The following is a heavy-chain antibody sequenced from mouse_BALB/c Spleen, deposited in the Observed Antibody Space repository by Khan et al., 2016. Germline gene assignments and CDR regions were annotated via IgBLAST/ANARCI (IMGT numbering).Heavy chain of an antibody. CDR1: GFSLTNSG. CDR3: ARDDQDYDAWFAS. CDR2: IWPGGST. Sequence: VELKQSGPGLVAPSQSLSITWTVSGFSLTNSGVHWIRQPPGKGLEWLGVIWPGGSTDYNSALMSRLSITKDNSQNQVFLKMISLQTDDTAMYYCARDDQDYDAWFASWGQGTLVIVSA. J-gene: IGHJ3*01. V-gene: IGHV2-9*02. D-gene: IGHD2-4*01.